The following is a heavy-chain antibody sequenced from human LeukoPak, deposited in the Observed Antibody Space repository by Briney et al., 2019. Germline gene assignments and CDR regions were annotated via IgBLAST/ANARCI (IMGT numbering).Heavy chain of an antibody. D-gene: IGHD6-13*01. CDR3: AKDPLRAAAGTALLLDY. CDR1: GFTFSSYG. V-gene: IGHV3-30*18. CDR2: ISYDGSNK. J-gene: IGHJ4*02. Sequence: PGRSLRLSCAASGFTFSSYGMHWVRQAPGKGLEWVAVISYDGSNKYYADSVKGRFTISRDNSKNTLYLQMNSLRAEDTAVYYCAKDPLRAAAGTALLLDYWGQGTLVTVSS.